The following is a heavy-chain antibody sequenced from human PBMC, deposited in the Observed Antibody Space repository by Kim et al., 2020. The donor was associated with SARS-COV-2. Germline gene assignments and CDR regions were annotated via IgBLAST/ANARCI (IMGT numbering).Heavy chain of an antibody. V-gene: IGHV4-34*01. CDR3: ARVGKYYDILTGYYDY. D-gene: IGHD3-9*01. CDR2: INHSGST. Sequence: SETLSLTCAVYGGSFSGYYWSWIRQPPGKGLEWIGEINHSGSTNYNPSLKSRVTISVDTSKNQFSLKLSSVTAADTAVYYCARVGKYYDILTGYYDYWGQGTLVTVSS. J-gene: IGHJ4*02. CDR1: GGSFSGYY.